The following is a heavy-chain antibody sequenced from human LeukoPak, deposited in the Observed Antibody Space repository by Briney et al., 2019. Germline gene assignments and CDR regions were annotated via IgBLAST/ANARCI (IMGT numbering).Heavy chain of an antibody. CDR2: VWYDGRNK. D-gene: IGHD2-2*01. V-gene: IGHV3-33*01. J-gene: IGHJ4*02. CDR3: ARGGCGITSCYDY. Sequence: GRSLRLSCGASGFTFRNYGMDWVRQAPGKGLEWVAVVWYDGRNKYYADSVKGRFTISRDNSKNTLYLQMDTLRAEDTAVYYCARGGCGITSCYDYWGQGTLVTVSS. CDR1: GFTFRNYG.